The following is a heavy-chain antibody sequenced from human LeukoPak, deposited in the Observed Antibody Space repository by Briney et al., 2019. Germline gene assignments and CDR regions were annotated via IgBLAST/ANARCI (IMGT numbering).Heavy chain of an antibody. D-gene: IGHD3-22*01. CDR1: GFTFSSYG. V-gene: IGHV3-30*18. Sequence: GGSLRLSCAASGFTFSSYGMHWVRQAPGKGLEWVAVISYDGSNKYYADSVKGRFTISRDNSKNTLYLQMDSLGAEDTAVYYCAKDSYYYDSSGYYYIDYWGQGTLVTVSS. CDR3: AKDSYYYDSSGYYYIDY. CDR2: ISYDGSNK. J-gene: IGHJ4*02.